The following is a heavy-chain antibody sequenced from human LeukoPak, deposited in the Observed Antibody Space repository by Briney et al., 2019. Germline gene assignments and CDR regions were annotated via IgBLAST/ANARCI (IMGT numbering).Heavy chain of an antibody. CDR2: ISSSGSTI. CDR1: GFTFSDYY. Sequence: GGSLRLSCAASGFTFSDYYMSWIRQAPGKGLEWVSYISSSGSTIYYADSVKGRFTISRDHAENSLYLQMNSLRAEDTAVYYCARSLRQTIFGGNDYYYFDLWGRGTLVTVSS. V-gene: IGHV3-11*04. CDR3: ARSLRQTIFGGNDYYYFDL. J-gene: IGHJ2*01. D-gene: IGHD4-23*01.